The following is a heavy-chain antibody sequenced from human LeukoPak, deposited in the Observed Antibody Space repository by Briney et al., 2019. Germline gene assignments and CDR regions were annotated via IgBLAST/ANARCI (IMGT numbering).Heavy chain of an antibody. CDR3: ARRYGDFSPRFDY. J-gene: IGHJ4*02. V-gene: IGHV1-2*02. CDR1: GYTFTGYY. CDR2: INPSSGGT. D-gene: IGHD4-17*01. Sequence: GASVKVSCKASGYTFTGYYMHWVRQAPGQGLEWMGWINPSSGGTNYAQKFQGRVTMTRDTSISTAYMELSRLRSDDTAVYYCARRYGDFSPRFDYWGQGTLVTVSS.